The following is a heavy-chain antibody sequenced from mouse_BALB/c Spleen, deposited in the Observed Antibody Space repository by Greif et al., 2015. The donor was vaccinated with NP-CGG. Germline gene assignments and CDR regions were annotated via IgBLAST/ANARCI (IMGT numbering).Heavy chain of an antibody. V-gene: IGHV1-54*01. Sequence: VQLQQSGTELVRPGTSVKVSCKASGYAFTNYLIEWVKQRPGQGLEWIGVINPGSGGTNYNEKFKGKATLTADKSSSTAYMQLSSLTSDDSAVYFCAREGDYGCAYWGQGTLVTVSA. CDR3: AREGDYGCAY. CDR1: GYAFTNYL. D-gene: IGHD2-4*01. J-gene: IGHJ3*01. CDR2: INPGSGGT.